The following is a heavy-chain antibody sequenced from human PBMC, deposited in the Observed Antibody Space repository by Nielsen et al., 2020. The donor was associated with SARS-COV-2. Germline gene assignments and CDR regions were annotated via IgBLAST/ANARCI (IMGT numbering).Heavy chain of an antibody. CDR1: GFTFSSYA. CDR2: ISYDGSNK. D-gene: IGHD6-13*01. Sequence: GESLKISCAASGFTFSSYAMSWVRQAPGKGLEWVAVISYDGSNKYYADSVKGRFTISRDNSKNTLYLQMNSLRAEDTAVYYCAKEPTIAAAHFDYWGQGTLVTVSS. CDR3: AKEPTIAAAHFDY. V-gene: IGHV3-30*18. J-gene: IGHJ4*02.